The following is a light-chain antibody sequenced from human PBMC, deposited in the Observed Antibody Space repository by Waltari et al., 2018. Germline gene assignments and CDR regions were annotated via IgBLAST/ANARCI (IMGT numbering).Light chain of an antibody. V-gene: IGLV1-47*01. CDR3: ATWDGSLTAWV. CDR2: RNN. Sequence: QSVLTPPPSASGTPGQRVTISCSGGTSNIGRNYVYWYQQFPGTAPKLLVYRNNERPSGVPDRISGSKSGTSASLAISGLRSEDEADYYCATWDGSLTAWVFGGGTKLTVL. J-gene: IGLJ3*02. CDR1: TSNIGRNY.